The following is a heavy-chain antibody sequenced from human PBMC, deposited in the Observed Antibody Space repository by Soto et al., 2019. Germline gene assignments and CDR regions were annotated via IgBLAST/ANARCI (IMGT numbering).Heavy chain of an antibody. CDR1: GYTFTGYY. D-gene: IGHD2-2*01. Sequence: ASVKVSCKASGYTFTGYYMHWVRQAPGQGLEWMGWINPNSGGTNYAQKFQGRVTMTRDTSISTAYMELSSLRSEDTAVYYCARDPVYCSSTSCLKDNWFDPWGQGTLVTVSS. CDR3: ARDPVYCSSTSCLKDNWFDP. CDR2: INPNSGGT. V-gene: IGHV1-2*02. J-gene: IGHJ5*02.